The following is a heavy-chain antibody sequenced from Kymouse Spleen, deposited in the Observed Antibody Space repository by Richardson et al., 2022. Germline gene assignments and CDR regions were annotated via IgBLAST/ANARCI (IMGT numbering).Heavy chain of an antibody. V-gene: IGHV3-48*02. CDR2: ISSSSSTI. J-gene: IGHJ4*02. CDR1: GFTFSSYS. Sequence: EVQLVESGGGLVQPGGSLRLSCAASGFTFSSYSMNWVRQAPGKGLEWVSYISSSSSTIYYADSVKGRFTISRDNAKNSLYLQMNSLRDEDTAVYYCARDQAYSSSYYFDYWGQGTLVTVSS. CDR3: ARDQAYSSSYYFDY. D-gene: IGHD6-6*01.